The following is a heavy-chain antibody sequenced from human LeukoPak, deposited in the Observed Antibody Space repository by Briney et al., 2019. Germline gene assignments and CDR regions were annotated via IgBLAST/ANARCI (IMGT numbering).Heavy chain of an antibody. CDR2: ISYDGSNK. J-gene: IGHJ4*02. Sequence: PGGSLRLSCAASGFTFSSYAMHWVRQAPGKGLEWVAVISYDGSNKYYADSVKGRFTISRDNSKNTLYLQMNSLRAEDTAVYYCARDGIAVAGTYFDYWGQGTLVTVSS. CDR3: ARDGIAVAGTYFDY. CDR1: GFTFSSYA. D-gene: IGHD6-19*01. V-gene: IGHV3-30*04.